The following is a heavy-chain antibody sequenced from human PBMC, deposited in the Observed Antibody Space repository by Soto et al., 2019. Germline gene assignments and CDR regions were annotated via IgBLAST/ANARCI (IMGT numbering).Heavy chain of an antibody. D-gene: IGHD3-3*02. J-gene: IGHJ6*02. Sequence: QVQLVQSGAGGKKPGSSGKISCKASGGTFRTNAFSWVRQAPGQGLEWMGGIIPIFPTPDYAQKFQGRVTITADESTTTTYMELSSLRSEDTATYYCARDKDRQQLGGNYYYIMDVWGQGTTVTVSS. CDR3: ARDKDRQQLGGNYYYIMDV. CDR1: GGTFRTNA. CDR2: IIPIFPTP. V-gene: IGHV1-69*12.